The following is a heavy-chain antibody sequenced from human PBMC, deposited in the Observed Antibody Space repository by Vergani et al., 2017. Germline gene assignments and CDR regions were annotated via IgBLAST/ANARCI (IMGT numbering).Heavy chain of an antibody. CDR1: GYTFTSYY. CDR3: ASSIAEGAFDI. CDR2: INPSGGST. V-gene: IGHV1-46*01. D-gene: IGHD6-13*01. Sequence: QVQLVQSGAEVKKPGASVKVSCKASGYTFTSYYMHWVRQAPGQGLEWMGIINPSGGSTSYAQKFQGRVTMTRDTSISTAYMELSRLRSDDTAVYYCASSIAEGAFDIWGQGTMVTVSS. J-gene: IGHJ3*02.